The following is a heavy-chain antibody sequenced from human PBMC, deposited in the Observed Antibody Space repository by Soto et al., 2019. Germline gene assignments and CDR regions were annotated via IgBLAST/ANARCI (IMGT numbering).Heavy chain of an antibody. Sequence: GGSLRLSCAASGFTFSSYSMNWVRQAPGKGLEWVSCISSGSSTIYYADSVKGRFTISRDNAKNSLYLQMNSLRDEDTAVYYCARGDGSGRYGFYYYGMDVWGQGTTVTVSS. CDR2: ISSGSSTI. CDR3: ARGDGSGRYGFYYYGMDV. D-gene: IGHD3-10*01. V-gene: IGHV3-48*02. J-gene: IGHJ6*02. CDR1: GFTFSSYS.